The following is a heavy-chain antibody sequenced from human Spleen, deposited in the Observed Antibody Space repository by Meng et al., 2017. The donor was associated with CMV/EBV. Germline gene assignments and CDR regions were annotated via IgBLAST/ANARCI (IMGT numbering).Heavy chain of an antibody. CDR3: AREFSGSYYT. Sequence: GGSLRLSCAASEFTFGNYAMSWVRQAPGKGLEWVSAISGSGGSTYYADSVKGRFTISRDNSKNTLYFQMNSLRVEDTAVYYCAREFSGSYYTWGQGTLVTVSS. CDR2: ISGSGGST. J-gene: IGHJ5*02. V-gene: IGHV3-23*01. D-gene: IGHD1-26*01. CDR1: EFTFGNYA.